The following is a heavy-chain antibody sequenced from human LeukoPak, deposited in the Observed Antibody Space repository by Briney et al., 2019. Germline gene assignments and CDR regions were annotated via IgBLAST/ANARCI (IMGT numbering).Heavy chain of an antibody. Sequence: PSETLSLTCAVYGGSFSGYYWSWIRQPPGKGLEWIGEINHSGSTNYNPSLKSRVTISVDTSKNQFSLKLSSVTAADTAVYYCARGDSDGWYDYYYYYYMDVWGKGTTVTISS. D-gene: IGHD6-19*01. V-gene: IGHV4-34*01. CDR2: INHSGST. CDR3: ARGDSDGWYDYYYYYYMDV. CDR1: GGSFSGYY. J-gene: IGHJ6*03.